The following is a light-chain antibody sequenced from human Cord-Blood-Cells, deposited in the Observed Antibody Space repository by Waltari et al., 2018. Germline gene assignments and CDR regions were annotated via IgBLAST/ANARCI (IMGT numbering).Light chain of an antibody. J-gene: IGKJ4*01. V-gene: IGKV1-33*01. CDR2: DAS. Sequence: DIQMTQSPSSLSASVGDRVTITCQARQDISNYLNWYQQKPGKAHKLLIYDASNLETGVQSRYSGSGSGTDFTFTISSLQPEDIATYYCQQYDNLPLTFGGGTKVGIK. CDR1: QDISNY. CDR3: QQYDNLPLT.